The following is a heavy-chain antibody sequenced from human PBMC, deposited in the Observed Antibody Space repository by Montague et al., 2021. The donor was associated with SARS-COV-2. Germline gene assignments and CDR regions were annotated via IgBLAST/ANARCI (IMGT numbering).Heavy chain of an antibody. CDR2: ISVTAATT. J-gene: IGHJ4*02. D-gene: IGHD2-8*02. V-gene: IGHV3-23*01. CDR1: GVTFSTYA. Sequence: SLRLSCADSGVTFSTYALSWVRQAPGKGLEWVAAISVTAATTYYTHSVRGRFTISRDNSKNTLYLQMNNLRAKDTAVYYCARGRPGYCVGGDCRLDNWGRGTLVSVSS. CDR3: ARGRPGYCVGGDCRLDN.